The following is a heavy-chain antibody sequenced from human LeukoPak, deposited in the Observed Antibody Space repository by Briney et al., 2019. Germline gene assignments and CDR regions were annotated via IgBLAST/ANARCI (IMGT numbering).Heavy chain of an antibody. CDR3: AKSIVAVADSYYFDY. CDR1: GFTFSHYS. CDR2: ISTGSSYI. Sequence: PGGSLRLSCAASGFTFSHYSMNWVRQAPGKGLEWVSSISTGSSYIYYADSVKGRFTISRDNSKNTLYLQMNSLRAEDTAVYYCAKSIVAVADSYYFDYWGQGTLVTVSS. V-gene: IGHV3-21*04. J-gene: IGHJ4*02. D-gene: IGHD6-19*01.